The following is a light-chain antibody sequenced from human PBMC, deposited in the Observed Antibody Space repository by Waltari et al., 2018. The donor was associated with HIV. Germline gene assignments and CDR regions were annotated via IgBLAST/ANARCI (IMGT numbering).Light chain of an antibody. CDR1: SSTVGRHDL. Sequence: SALTQPASVSGSPGHSITLSCTGTSSTVGRHDLVSWYQHHPGEAPKLIIYEVTKRPSGVSNRFSGSKSGNTASLTISGLQAEDEADYYCFSCPRSGIRYVFGTGTKVTVL. J-gene: IGLJ1*01. CDR3: FSCPRSGIRYV. CDR2: EVT. V-gene: IGLV2-23*02.